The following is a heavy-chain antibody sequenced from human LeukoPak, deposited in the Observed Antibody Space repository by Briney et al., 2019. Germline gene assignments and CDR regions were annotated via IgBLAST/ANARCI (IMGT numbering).Heavy chain of an antibody. D-gene: IGHD6-6*01. CDR1: GGSITSYY. CDR3: ARGSTSFDY. Sequence: TSETLSLTCTVSGGSITSYYWSWIRQPAGKGLEWIGRLYSGGSTDYNPSLKSRVTISVAKSKNQFSLNLSSVTAADTAVYYCARGSTSFDYWGQGTLVTVSS. CDR2: LYSGGST. V-gene: IGHV4-4*07. J-gene: IGHJ4*02.